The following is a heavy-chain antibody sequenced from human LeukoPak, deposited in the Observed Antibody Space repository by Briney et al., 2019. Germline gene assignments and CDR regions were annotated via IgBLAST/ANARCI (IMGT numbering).Heavy chain of an antibody. J-gene: IGHJ5*01. CDR3: ARGYTYYYDSSVYGGFDS. Sequence: ASVKVSCKASGYTFTSYDINWVRQATGQGLEWMGWMNPNSGNTGYAQKFQGRVTITRNTSISTAYMELSSLRSEDTAVYYCARGYTYYYDSSVYGGFDSWGQGTLVTVSS. D-gene: IGHD3-22*01. CDR2: MNPNSGNT. V-gene: IGHV1-8*03. CDR1: GYTFTSYD.